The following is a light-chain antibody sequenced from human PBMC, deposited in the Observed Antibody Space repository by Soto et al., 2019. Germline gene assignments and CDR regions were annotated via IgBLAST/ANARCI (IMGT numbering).Light chain of an antibody. CDR1: QSIHTS. V-gene: IGKV3-11*01. CDR2: DST. CDR3: QQRNVWPPIP. J-gene: IGKJ5*01. Sequence: VLSQSPATLSLSTGERATVSCRASQSIHTSLAWYQQKSGKPPRLVIYDSTLRANGVPDRFGGSRSGTEFTLTINSLEPEDFAVYYCQQRNVWPPIPFGQGTRLEIK.